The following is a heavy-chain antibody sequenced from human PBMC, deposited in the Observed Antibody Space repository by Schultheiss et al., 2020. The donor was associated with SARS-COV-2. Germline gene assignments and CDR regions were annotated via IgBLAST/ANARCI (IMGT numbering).Heavy chain of an antibody. CDR1: GGSIRSDYY. CDR3: ARHWVGAVAADFDY. V-gene: IGHV4-38-2*02. Sequence: SETLSLTCTVSGGSIRSDYYWGWIRQPPGKGLEWIGSIYHSGSTYYNPSLKSRVTISVDTSKNQFSLKLSSVTAADTAVYYCARHWVGAVAADFDYWGQGTLVTVSS. J-gene: IGHJ4*02. D-gene: IGHD6-19*01. CDR2: IYHSGST.